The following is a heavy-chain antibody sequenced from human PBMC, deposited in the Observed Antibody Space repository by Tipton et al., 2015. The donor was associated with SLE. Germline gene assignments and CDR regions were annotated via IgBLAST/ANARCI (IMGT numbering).Heavy chain of an antibody. D-gene: IGHD6-6*01. V-gene: IGHV4-38-2*02. CDR1: GYSISSDYF. CDR3: ARDLRQLVPNSQNY. J-gene: IGHJ4*02. Sequence: TLSLTCGVSGYSISSDYFWGWIRQPPGKGLEWIGSIYHSGNTYYNTSLKSRVTISVDTSKNQFSLKLRSVTAADTAVYYCARDLRQLVPNSQNYWGQGTLVTVSS. CDR2: IYHSGNT.